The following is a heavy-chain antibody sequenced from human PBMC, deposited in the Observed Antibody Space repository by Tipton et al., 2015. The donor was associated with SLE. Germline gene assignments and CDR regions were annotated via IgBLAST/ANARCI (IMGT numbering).Heavy chain of an antibody. CDR2: INHSGST. V-gene: IGHV4-34*01. J-gene: IGHJ5*02. CDR1: GGSFSGYY. D-gene: IGHD2-2*01. CDR3: ARDNCSSTSCYGGFDP. Sequence: TLSLTCAVYGGSFSGYYWSWIRQSPGKGLEWIGEINHSGSTYYNPSLKSRVTISVDTSKNQFSLKLSSVTAADTAVYYCARDNCSSTSCYGGFDPWGQGTLVTVSS.